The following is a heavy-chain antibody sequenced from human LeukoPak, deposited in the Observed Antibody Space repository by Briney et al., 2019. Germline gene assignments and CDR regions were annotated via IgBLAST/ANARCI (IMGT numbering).Heavy chain of an antibody. Sequence: GGSLRLSCAASGFIFSNAWMSWVRQAPGKGLEWVGRIKSKTDGATTDYAAPVKGRFTISRDDSKNTLYLQMNSLKTEDTAVYYCTTDFNDGYWGQGTLVTVSS. D-gene: IGHD1-1*01. CDR1: GFIFSNAW. V-gene: IGHV3-15*01. J-gene: IGHJ4*02. CDR2: IKSKTDGATT. CDR3: TTDFNDGY.